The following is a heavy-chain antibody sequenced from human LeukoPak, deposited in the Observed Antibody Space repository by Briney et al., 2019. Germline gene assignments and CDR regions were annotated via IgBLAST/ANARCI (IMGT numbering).Heavy chain of an antibody. D-gene: IGHD3-22*01. V-gene: IGHV3-30-3*01. Sequence: GGSLRLSCAASGFTFSSYAIHWVRQAPGKGLEWVAVISYDGSNKYYADSVKGRFTISRDNSKNTLYLQMNSLRAEDTAVYYCAREYYDSSGYYPYYYYYGMDVWGQGTTVTVSS. CDR2: ISYDGSNK. CDR1: GFTFSSYA. J-gene: IGHJ6*02. CDR3: AREYYDSSGYYPYYYYYGMDV.